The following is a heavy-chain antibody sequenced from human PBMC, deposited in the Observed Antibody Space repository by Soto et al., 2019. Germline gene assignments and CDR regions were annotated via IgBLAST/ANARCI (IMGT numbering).Heavy chain of an antibody. CDR1: GFTFSTYG. CDR3: AKDDRYCSGITCAYYYYFYMDV. V-gene: IGHV3-30*18. J-gene: IGHJ6*03. CDR2: LSHDGSKT. D-gene: IGHD2-15*01. Sequence: PGGSLRLSCAASGFTFSTYGMHWVRQAPGKGLEWMAVLSHDGSKTYYADSVKGRFTISRDNSNNTLYLKMNSLRTEDTAVYYCAKDDRYCSGITCAYYYYFYMDVWGKGTTVTVSS.